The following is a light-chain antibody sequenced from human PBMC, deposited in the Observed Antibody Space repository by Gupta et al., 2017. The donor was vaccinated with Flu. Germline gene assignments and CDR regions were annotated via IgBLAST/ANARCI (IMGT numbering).Light chain of an antibody. CDR3: ETWDSNTRV. CDR1: SGNSSYI. V-gene: IGLV4-60*03. CDR2: LEGSGSY. Sequence: QPVLTPSSSASASLGSPVKPTCTLSSGNSSYIITEHQQQPGKAPRYLMKLEGSGSYNKGSGVPDRFSGSRSRADCYLTSANLQSEDEADYYCETWDSNTRVFGGGTKVTV. J-gene: IGLJ2*01.